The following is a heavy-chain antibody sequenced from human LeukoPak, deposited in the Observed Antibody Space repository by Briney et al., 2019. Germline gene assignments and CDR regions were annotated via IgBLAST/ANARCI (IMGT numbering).Heavy chain of an antibody. V-gene: IGHV3-9*01. CDR3: AKDMVDEYSSSWSAFDI. CDR2: ISWNSGSI. CDR1: GFTFDDYA. Sequence: GGSLRLSCAASGFTFDDYAMHWVRQAPGKGLEWVSGISWNSGSIGYADSVKGRFTISRDNAKNSLYLQMNSLRAEDTALYYCAKDMVDEYSSSWSAFDIWGQGTMVTVSS. J-gene: IGHJ3*02. D-gene: IGHD6-6*01.